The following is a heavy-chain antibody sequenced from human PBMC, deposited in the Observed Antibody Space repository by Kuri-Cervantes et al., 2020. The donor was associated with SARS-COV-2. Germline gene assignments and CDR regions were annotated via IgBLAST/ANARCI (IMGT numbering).Heavy chain of an antibody. Sequence: GESLKISCAASGFTFSSYGMHWVRQAPGKGLEWVANIKQDGSEKYYVDSVRGRFTISRDNAKNSLYLQMNSLRAEDTAVYYCARGFAIAAAGTDDAFDIWGQGTMVTVSS. CDR3: ARGFAIAAAGTDDAFDI. J-gene: IGHJ3*02. D-gene: IGHD6-13*01. CDR1: GFTFSSYG. CDR2: IKQDGSEK. V-gene: IGHV3-7*01.